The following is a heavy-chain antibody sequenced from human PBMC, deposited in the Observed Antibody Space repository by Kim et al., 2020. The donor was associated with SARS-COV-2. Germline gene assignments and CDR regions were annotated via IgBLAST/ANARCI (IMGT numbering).Heavy chain of an antibody. J-gene: IGHJ4*02. V-gene: IGHV3-7*01. CDR3: SRGTITYSGVDY. D-gene: IGHD1-20*01. Sequence: NYLASVKGRVTISRDNAKNSLYLQMGSLRAEDTAVYYCSRGTITYSGVDYWGQGTLVTVSS.